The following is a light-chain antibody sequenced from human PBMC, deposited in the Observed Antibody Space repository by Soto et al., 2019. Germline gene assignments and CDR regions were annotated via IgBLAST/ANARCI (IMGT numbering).Light chain of an antibody. V-gene: IGLV1-47*01. CDR3: AAWDDSLSGVV. J-gene: IGLJ2*01. Sequence: QSVLTQPPPASWPPGQRVTISCPGSSSNIGSNYVYWYQPLPGTAPKLLIYRNNQRPSGVPDRFSGSKSGTSASLAISGLRSEDEADYYCAAWDDSLSGVVFGGGTKLTVL. CDR1: SSNIGSNY. CDR2: RNN.